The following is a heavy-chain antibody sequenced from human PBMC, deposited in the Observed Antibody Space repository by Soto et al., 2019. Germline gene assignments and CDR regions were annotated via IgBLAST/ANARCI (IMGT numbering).Heavy chain of an antibody. CDR3: ATSSPANYYYGVDV. J-gene: IGHJ6*02. Sequence: QVQLVQSGAEVKKPGASVKVSCKVSGYILTKLSMHWVRQAPGKGLEWMGGFDPEDSEKVYAQKFQGRVTMTEDRSTDSAFLELSNLISEDTAVYYCATSSPANYYYGVDVWGQGTTVTVS. CDR2: FDPEDSEK. D-gene: IGHD2-2*01. V-gene: IGHV1-24*01. CDR1: GYILTKLS.